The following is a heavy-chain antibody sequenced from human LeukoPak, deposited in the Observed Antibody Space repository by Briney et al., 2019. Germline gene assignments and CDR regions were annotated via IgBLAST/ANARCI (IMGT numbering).Heavy chain of an antibody. D-gene: IGHD3-22*01. CDR1: GFTLSSYW. CDR2: IKSDGSDK. Sequence: GGSLRLSCAASGFTLSSYWMDWVRQAPGKGLEWVAIIKSDGSDKYYVDSVKGQFTVSKDNAKNSLYLQMNSLRAEDTAMYYCARNRGGGSGYSDYWGQGTLVTVSS. CDR3: ARNRGGGSGYSDY. J-gene: IGHJ4*02. V-gene: IGHV3-7*05.